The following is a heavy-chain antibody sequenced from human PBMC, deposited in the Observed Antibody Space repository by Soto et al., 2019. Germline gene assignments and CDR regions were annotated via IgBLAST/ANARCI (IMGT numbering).Heavy chain of an antibody. CDR3: ARDPRLRSQSRRRPSEP. J-gene: IGHJ5*02. D-gene: IGHD4-17*01. Sequence: GGSLRLSCAASGFTFSSYSMNWVRQAPGKGLEWVSSISSSSSYIYYADSVKGRFTISRDNAKNSLYLQMNSLRAEDTAVYYCARDPRLRSQSRRRPSEPWGQGTLVTVSS. CDR2: ISSSSSYI. CDR1: GFTFSSYS. V-gene: IGHV3-21*01.